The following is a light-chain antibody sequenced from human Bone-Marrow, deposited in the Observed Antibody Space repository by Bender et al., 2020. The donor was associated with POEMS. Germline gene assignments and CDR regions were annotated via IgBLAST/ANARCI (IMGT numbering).Light chain of an antibody. CDR1: SSDVGSYHL. Sequence: QSALTQPASVSGSPGQSVTISCTGTSSDVGSYHLVSWYQQHPGKAPKVMIYEVSDRPSGVSSRFSGSKSGNTASLTISGLQAEDEADYYCAVWDDSLNGWVFGGGTKLTVL. CDR2: EVS. CDR3: AVWDDSLNGWV. J-gene: IGLJ3*02. V-gene: IGLV2-14*02.